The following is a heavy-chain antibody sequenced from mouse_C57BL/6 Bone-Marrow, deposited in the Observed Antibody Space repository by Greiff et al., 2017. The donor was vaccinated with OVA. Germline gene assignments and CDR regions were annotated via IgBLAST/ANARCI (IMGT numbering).Heavy chain of an antibody. Sequence: EVQLQQSGAELVRPGASVKLSCTASGFNIKDDYMHWVKQRPEQGLEWIGWIDPENGDTEYASKFQGKATITADTSSNTAYLQLSSLTSEDTAVYYCTTWGYYGSSSWFAYWGQGTLFTVSA. J-gene: IGHJ3*01. CDR1: GFNIKDDY. V-gene: IGHV14-4*01. CDR3: TTWGYYGSSSWFAY. CDR2: IDPENGDT. D-gene: IGHD1-1*01.